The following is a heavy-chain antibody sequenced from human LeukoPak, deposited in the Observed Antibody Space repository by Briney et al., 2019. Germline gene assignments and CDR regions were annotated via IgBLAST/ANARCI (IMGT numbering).Heavy chain of an antibody. J-gene: IGHJ5*02. CDR1: GGSISSTSYY. D-gene: IGHD3-10*01. CDR2: MSYIGTA. V-gene: IGHV4-39*01. Sequence: SETLSLTCTVSGGSISSTSYYWGWIRQPPGKGLEWIGSMSYIGTAYYNPSLKSRLTISVDTSNIQFSLKLTSVTAADTAVYYCARQGTLTSRRGGPSWFDPWGQGTLVTVSS. CDR3: ARQGTLTSRRGGPSWFDP.